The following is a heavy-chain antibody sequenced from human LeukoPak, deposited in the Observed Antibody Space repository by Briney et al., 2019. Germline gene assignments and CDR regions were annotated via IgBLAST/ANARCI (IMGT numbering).Heavy chain of an antibody. D-gene: IGHD2-15*01. J-gene: IGHJ6*02. V-gene: IGHV3-7*05. Sequence: PGGSLRLSCAASGFTFSSYWMSWVRQAPGKGLEWVANIKQDGSEKYYVDSVKGRCTISRDNAKNSLYLQMNSLRAEDTAVYYCARDKYCSGGSCYDYYYYGMDVWGQGTTVTVSS. CDR2: IKQDGSEK. CDR3: ARDKYCSGGSCYDYYYYGMDV. CDR1: GFTFSSYW.